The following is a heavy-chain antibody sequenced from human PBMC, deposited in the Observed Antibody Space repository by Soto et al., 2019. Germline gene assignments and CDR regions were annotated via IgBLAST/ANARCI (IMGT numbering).Heavy chain of an antibody. J-gene: IGHJ1*01. CDR1: GGTFSSYT. CDR2: IIPILGIA. CDR3: ATRGIAVAGTGEYFQH. D-gene: IGHD6-19*01. V-gene: IGHV1-69*02. Sequence: QVQLVQSGAEVKKPGSSVKVSCKASGGTFSSYTISWVRQAPGQGLEWMGRIIPILGIANYAQKFQGRVTITADKSTSTAYVELSSLRSEDTAVYYCATRGIAVAGTGEYFQHWGQGTLVTVSS.